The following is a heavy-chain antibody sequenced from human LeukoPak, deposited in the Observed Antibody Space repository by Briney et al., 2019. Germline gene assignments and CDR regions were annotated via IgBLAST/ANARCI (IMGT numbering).Heavy chain of an antibody. V-gene: IGHV3-30*01. D-gene: IGHD3-3*01. Sequence: GGSLRLSCAASGFTFGSYAMHWVRQAPGKGLEWVAVISYDGSNKYYADSVKGRFTIPRDNSKNTLYLQMNSLRAEDTAVYYCARDRVDFWSGYPYYYYYYMDVRGKGTTVTVSS. CDR3: ARDRVDFWSGYPYYYYYYMDV. J-gene: IGHJ6*03. CDR1: GFTFGSYA. CDR2: ISYDGSNK.